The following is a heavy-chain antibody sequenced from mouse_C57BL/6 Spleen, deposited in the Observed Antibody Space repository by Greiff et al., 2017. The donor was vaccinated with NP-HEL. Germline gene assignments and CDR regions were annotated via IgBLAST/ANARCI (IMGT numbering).Heavy chain of an antibody. CDR1: GYSITSGYG. Sequence: EVQLQQSGPGLVKPSQSLSLTCTVTGYSITSGYGWNWIRQFPGNKLEWMGYISYSGSTNYNPSLKSRISITRDTSKNQFFLQLNSETTEHTATYYCARTARIKYWGQGTTLTVSS. CDR2: ISYSGST. J-gene: IGHJ2*01. CDR3: ARTARIKY. V-gene: IGHV3-2*02. D-gene: IGHD1-2*01.